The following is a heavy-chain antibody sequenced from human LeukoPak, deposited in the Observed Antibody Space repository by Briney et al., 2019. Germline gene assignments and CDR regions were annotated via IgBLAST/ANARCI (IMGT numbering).Heavy chain of an antibody. J-gene: IGHJ4*02. CDR1: GGTFSSYA. CDR2: IIPIFGTA. V-gene: IGHV1-69*05. CDR3: ARDFHELYYYDSSGYYYSYFDY. Sequence: ASVKVSCKASGGTFSSYAISWVRQAPGQGLEWMGRIIPIFGTANYAQKFQGRVTITTDESTSTAYMELSSLRSEDTAVYYCARDFHELYYYDSSGYYYSYFDYWGQGTLSPSPQ. D-gene: IGHD3-22*01.